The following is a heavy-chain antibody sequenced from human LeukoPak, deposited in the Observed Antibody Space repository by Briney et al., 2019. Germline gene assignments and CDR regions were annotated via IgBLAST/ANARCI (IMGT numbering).Heavy chain of an antibody. Sequence: SETLSLTCTVYGGSFSGYYWSWIRQPPGKGLEGIGEINDSGSTKYTPSLNSRVTISIDTPKNQFSLKVTSVTAADTAVYYCARVKDPGGYYYYYYMDVWGKGTTVTVSS. CDR1: GGSFSGYY. D-gene: IGHD3-16*01. V-gene: IGHV4-34*01. CDR2: INDSGST. CDR3: ARVKDPGGYYYYYYMDV. J-gene: IGHJ6*03.